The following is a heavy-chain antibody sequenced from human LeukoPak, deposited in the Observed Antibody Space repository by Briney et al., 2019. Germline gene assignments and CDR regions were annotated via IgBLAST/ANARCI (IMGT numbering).Heavy chain of an antibody. J-gene: IGHJ4*02. D-gene: IGHD5-18*01. Sequence: SGGSLRLSCAASGFTFSSYAISWVRQAPGKGLEWVSAISGSGGSTYYADSVKGRFTISRDNSKNTLYLQMNSLRAEDTAVYYCAKSSGYSYGSIDYWGQGTLVTVSS. CDR3: AKSSGYSYGSIDY. V-gene: IGHV3-23*01. CDR1: GFTFSSYA. CDR2: ISGSGGST.